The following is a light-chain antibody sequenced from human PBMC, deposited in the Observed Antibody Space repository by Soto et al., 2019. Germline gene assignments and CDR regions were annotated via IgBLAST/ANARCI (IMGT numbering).Light chain of an antibody. J-gene: IGLJ2*01. V-gene: IGLV2-14*01. Sequence: ALTQPASVSGSPGQSITISCTGSSGDIGDYKYVSWYKQHPGKAPKLMIYDVSNRPSGVSNRFSASKSGNTASLTISGLQADDEADYYCSSYTSTNFVIFGGGTKVTVL. CDR3: SSYTSTNFVI. CDR1: SGDIGDYKY. CDR2: DVS.